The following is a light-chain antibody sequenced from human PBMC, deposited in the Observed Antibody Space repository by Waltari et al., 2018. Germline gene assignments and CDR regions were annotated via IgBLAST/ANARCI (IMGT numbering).Light chain of an antibody. Sequence: QSALTQAAPVSGSPAQSLTISCTVSSRDVGGYTYVSRYQQHPSKAPKLIIYDVSKPPSGVSNRFSGSKDGNTASLTISRLQAEDEADYYCSSYISSSTLELFGGGTSLTVL. CDR3: SSYISSSTLEL. J-gene: IGLJ2*01. V-gene: IGLV2-14*03. CDR2: DVS. CDR1: SRDVGGYTY.